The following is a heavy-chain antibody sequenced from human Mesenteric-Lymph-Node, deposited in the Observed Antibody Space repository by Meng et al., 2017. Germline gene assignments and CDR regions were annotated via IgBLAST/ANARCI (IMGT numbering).Heavy chain of an antibody. D-gene: IGHD1-26*01. J-gene: IGHJ6*02. Sequence: GGSLRLSCVVSGFTFSLYSVNWVRQAPGKGLEWVSSISSSSSYIYYADSVQGRFTISRENAKNSLYLQMNGLRAEDTAVYYCARDRGTYSYYYYGMDVWGPGTMVTVSS. CDR1: GFTFSLYS. CDR2: ISSSSSYI. V-gene: IGHV3-21*01. CDR3: ARDRGTYSYYYYGMDV.